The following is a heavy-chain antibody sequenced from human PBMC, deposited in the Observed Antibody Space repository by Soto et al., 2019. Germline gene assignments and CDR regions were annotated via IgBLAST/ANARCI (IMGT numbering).Heavy chain of an antibody. Sequence: SETLSLTCAVSGGSISSGGYSWSWIRQPPGKGLEWIGYIYHSGSTYYNPSLKSRVTISVDTSKNQFSLKLSSVTAADTAVYYCARRDAVAGNFDEWGQGTLVTVSS. CDR1: GGSISSGGYS. CDR2: IYHSGST. J-gene: IGHJ4*02. D-gene: IGHD6-19*01. V-gene: IGHV4-30-2*01. CDR3: ARRDAVAGNFDE.